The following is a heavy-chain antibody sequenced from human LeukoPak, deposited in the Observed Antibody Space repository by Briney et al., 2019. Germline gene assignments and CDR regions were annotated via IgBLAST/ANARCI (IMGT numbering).Heavy chain of an antibody. V-gene: IGHV1-46*02. Sequence: GASVKVSCKASGYTFNNYYIHWVRQAPGQGLEWMGIINPSDVTTSYAQKFQGRVTMTRDMSTNTVYMQLRSLRSEDTAMYYCARGGYSSPRGWFDPWGQGTLVTVSS. CDR2: INPSDVTT. J-gene: IGHJ5*02. CDR3: ARGGYSSPRGWFDP. D-gene: IGHD6-19*01. CDR1: GYTFNNYY.